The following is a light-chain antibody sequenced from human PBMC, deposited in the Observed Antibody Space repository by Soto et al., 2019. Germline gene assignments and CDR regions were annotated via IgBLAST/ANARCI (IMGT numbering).Light chain of an antibody. J-gene: IGKJ5*01. CDR2: DPT. Sequence: EIVLTQSPATLSLSPGERATLSCRASQSVSSYLAWYQQNPGQAPSLLIYDPTNRAAGIPARFSGSGSGTDFSLTISSLEPEDFAVYYCQQRSNWPITFGQGTRLEIK. V-gene: IGKV3-11*01. CDR3: QQRSNWPIT. CDR1: QSVSSY.